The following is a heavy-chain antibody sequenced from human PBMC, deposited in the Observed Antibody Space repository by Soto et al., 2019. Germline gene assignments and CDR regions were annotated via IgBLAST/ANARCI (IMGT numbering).Heavy chain of an antibody. Sequence: SETLSLTCTVSGGSISSGGYYWSWIRQHPGKGLEWIGNIYYSGSTYYNPSLKSRATISVDTSKNQFSLELSSVTAADTAVYYCARQPQYSTSYMDVWGKGTTVPVSS. J-gene: IGHJ6*03. D-gene: IGHD6-13*01. V-gene: IGHV4-31*03. CDR2: IYYSGST. CDR3: ARQPQYSTSYMDV. CDR1: GGSISSGGYY.